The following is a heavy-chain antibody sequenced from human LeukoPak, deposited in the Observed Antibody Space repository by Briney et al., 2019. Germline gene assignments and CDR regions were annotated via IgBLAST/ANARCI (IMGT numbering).Heavy chain of an antibody. J-gene: IGHJ4*02. Sequence: PSQTLSLTCTASGGSISSGGYYWSWIRQHPGKGLEWIGYIYYSGSTYYNPSLKSRVTISVDTSKNQFSLKLSSVTAADTAVYYCAREMSRLGGFDYWGQGTLVTVSS. CDR3: AREMSRLGGFDY. D-gene: IGHD3-16*01. CDR2: IYYSGST. V-gene: IGHV4-31*03. CDR1: GGSISSGGYY.